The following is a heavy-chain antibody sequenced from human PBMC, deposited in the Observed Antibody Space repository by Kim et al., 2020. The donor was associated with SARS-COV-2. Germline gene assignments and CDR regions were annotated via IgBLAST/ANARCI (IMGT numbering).Heavy chain of an antibody. D-gene: IGHD2-2*03. CDR2: VYYSGST. J-gene: IGHJ3*01. Sequence: SETLSLTCRVSGGSISTYYWHWIRQSPGKGLEWIGYVYYSGSTTYNPSFKSRVSISVDTSKDQLSLEVKSVTAADTAVYYCAREIGYCAGGNCYFGAFDLWGRGTEVSVS. CDR3: AREIGYCAGGNCYFGAFDL. CDR1: GGSISTYY. V-gene: IGHV4-59*01.